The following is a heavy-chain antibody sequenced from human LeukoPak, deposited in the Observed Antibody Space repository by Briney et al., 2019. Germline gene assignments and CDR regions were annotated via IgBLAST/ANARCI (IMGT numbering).Heavy chain of an antibody. D-gene: IGHD5-12*01. CDR2: ISSSTSYI. CDR3: ARDGGYDNHYFYYYMDV. J-gene: IGHJ6*03. CDR1: GFAFSGYS. V-gene: IGHV3-21*01. Sequence: GGSLRPSCAASGFAFSGYSMNWVRQAPGKGLEWVSSISSSTSYIYYADSVKGRFTISRDSAKNSLYLQMNSLRAEDTAVYYCARDGGYDNHYFYYYMDVWGKGTTVTVSS.